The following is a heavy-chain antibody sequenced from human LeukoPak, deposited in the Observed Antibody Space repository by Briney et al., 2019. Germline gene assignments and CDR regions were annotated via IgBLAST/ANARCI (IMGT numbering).Heavy chain of an antibody. Sequence: SGPTLVNPTQTLTLTCTFSGFSLSTSGVGVGWIRQPPGKALEWLALIYWDDDKRYSPSLKSKLTITKDTSKNQVVLTMTDMDPVDTATYYCARRPSDKLSNWFDPWGQGTLVTVSS. D-gene: IGHD1-1*01. J-gene: IGHJ5*02. CDR1: GFSLSTSGVG. CDR3: ARRPSDKLSNWFDP. V-gene: IGHV2-5*02. CDR2: IYWDDDK.